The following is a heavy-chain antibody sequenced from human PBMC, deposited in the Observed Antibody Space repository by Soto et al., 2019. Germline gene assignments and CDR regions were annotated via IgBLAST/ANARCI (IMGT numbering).Heavy chain of an antibody. Sequence: GGSLRLSCAASGFTFSTYSTNWVRRAPGKGLEWVSYISSSSTYIYYADSVKGRFTISRDNAKNSLYLQMNSLRAEDTAVYYCLIAVAGSFAPDYWGQGTLVTVSS. J-gene: IGHJ4*02. CDR3: LIAVAGSFAPDY. CDR2: ISSSSTYI. CDR1: GFTFSTYS. V-gene: IGHV3-21*01. D-gene: IGHD6-19*01.